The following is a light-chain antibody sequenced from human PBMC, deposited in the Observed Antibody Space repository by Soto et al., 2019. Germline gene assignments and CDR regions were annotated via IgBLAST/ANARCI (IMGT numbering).Light chain of an antibody. V-gene: IGKV4-1*01. CDR3: QQHYDIPYT. Sequence: DFVMTQSPDSLAVSLGERATINCKSSQSVLFSSNNKNYLVWYQQKPGQPPKLLIYWASTRESGVPDRFSGSGSGTDFTLTISSLQAEDVAVYYCQQHYDIPYTFGQGTKLEI. CDR1: QSVLFSSNNKNY. J-gene: IGKJ2*01. CDR2: WAS.